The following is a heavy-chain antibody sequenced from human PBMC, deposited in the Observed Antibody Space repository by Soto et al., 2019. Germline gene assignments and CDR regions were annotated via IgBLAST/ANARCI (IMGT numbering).Heavy chain of an antibody. CDR1: GFSLDEYG. V-gene: IGHV3-20*04. D-gene: IGHD4-17*01. Sequence: EVQLVESGGGVVRPGGSLRLACAVSGFSLDEYGMSWVRQAPGKGPEWVSGMHRNGGSTGYADSVKGRFTISRDDAKNSLYLQMNSLRAEDTALYYCARDHRWGYEYGDYGDYWGHGTLVTVSS. CDR2: MHRNGGST. J-gene: IGHJ4*01. CDR3: ARDHRWGYEYGDYGDY.